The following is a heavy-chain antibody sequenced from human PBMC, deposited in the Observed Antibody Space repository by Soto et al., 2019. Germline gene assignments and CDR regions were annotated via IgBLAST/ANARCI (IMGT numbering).Heavy chain of an antibody. CDR3: AKDTYIIVGGTHIDF. Sequence: EVHLVESGGGLVQPGRSLRLSCAASGFTFDDYAMHWVRQAPGKGLEWVSGISWNSDSTGYADSVKGRFTISRDNAKNSLFLQMNSLRAEDKALYFCAKDTYIIVGGTHIDFWGRGTLVSVSS. CDR2: ISWNSDST. J-gene: IGHJ4*02. V-gene: IGHV3-9*01. CDR1: GFTFDDYA. D-gene: IGHD1-26*01.